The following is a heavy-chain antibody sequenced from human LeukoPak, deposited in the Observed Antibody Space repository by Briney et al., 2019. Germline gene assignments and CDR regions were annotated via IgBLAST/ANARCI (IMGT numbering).Heavy chain of an antibody. CDR2: IIPIFGTA. CDR1: GGTFSSYA. V-gene: IGHV1-69*05. D-gene: IGHD3-22*01. Sequence: SSXXVSCKASGGTFSSYAISWVRQAPGQGLEWMGRIIPIFGTANYAQKFQGRVTITTDESTSTAYMELSSLRSEDTAVYYCARVIASRGYWFDPWGQGTLVTVSS. CDR3: ARVIASRGYWFDP. J-gene: IGHJ5*02.